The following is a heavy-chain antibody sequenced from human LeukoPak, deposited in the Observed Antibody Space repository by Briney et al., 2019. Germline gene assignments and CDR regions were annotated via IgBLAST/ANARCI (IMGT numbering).Heavy chain of an antibody. Sequence: ASVKVSCKASGFTFTSSAVQWVRQARGQRLECIVGIVVGSGNTNYAQKFQERVSITRDMSTSTAYMELSSLRSEDTAVYYCASRDPLGNPHFDYWGQGTLVTVSS. J-gene: IGHJ4*02. D-gene: IGHD2/OR15-2a*01. CDR3: ASRDPLGNPHFDY. CDR1: GFTFTSSA. CDR2: IVVGSGNT. V-gene: IGHV1-58*01.